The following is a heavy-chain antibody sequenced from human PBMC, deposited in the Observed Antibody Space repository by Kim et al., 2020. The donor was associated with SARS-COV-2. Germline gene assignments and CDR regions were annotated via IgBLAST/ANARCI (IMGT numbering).Heavy chain of an antibody. CDR1: GGSISSGGYY. CDR2: IYYSGST. J-gene: IGHJ4*02. Sequence: SETLSLTCTVSGGSISSGGYYWSWIRQHPGKGLEWIGYIYYSGSTYYNPSLKSRVTISVDTSKNQFSLKLSSVTAADTAVYYCARILPSGYYPYYFDYWGQGTLVTVSS. V-gene: IGHV4-31*03. D-gene: IGHD3-22*01. CDR3: ARILPSGYYPYYFDY.